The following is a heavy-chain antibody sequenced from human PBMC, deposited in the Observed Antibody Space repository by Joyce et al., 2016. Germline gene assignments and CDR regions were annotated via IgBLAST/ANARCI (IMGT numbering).Heavy chain of an antibody. Sequence: QVKLVESGGGVVECGRSLRLSCEASGFTFSGPFMHWVRQAPGKGLDWVAIISYDGKNTYYGDSMKGRFTISRDNSKNTVYLQVDSLRTEDTAVYYCARDGPKTTWDPGYYFDFWGQGTLVTVSS. D-gene: IGHD1-14*01. CDR1: GFTFSGPF. V-gene: IGHV3-30*04. CDR2: ISYDGKNT. CDR3: ARDGPKTTWDPGYYFDF. J-gene: IGHJ4*02.